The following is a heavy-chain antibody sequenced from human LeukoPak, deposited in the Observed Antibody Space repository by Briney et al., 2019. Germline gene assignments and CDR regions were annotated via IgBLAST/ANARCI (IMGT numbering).Heavy chain of an antibody. D-gene: IGHD5-24*01. Sequence: SETLSLTCSVSGASVSTTAYFWNWIRQPAGEGLEWIGRIYACGNTHYNPSLKSRVTMSLDTSKNQFSLTMNSVTAADSAVYFCASYREAYDLYPHGLDVWGRGTVVTVSS. CDR2: IYACGNT. V-gene: IGHV4-61*02. CDR3: ASYREAYDLYPHGLDV. J-gene: IGHJ3*01. CDR1: GASVSTTAYF.